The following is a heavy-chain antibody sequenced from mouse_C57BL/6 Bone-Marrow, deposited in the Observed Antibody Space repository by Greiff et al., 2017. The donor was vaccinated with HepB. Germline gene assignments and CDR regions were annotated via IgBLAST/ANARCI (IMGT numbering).Heavy chain of an antibody. V-gene: IGHV3-6*01. Sequence: EVQLQESGPGLVKPSQSLSLTCSVTGYSITSGYYWNWIRQFPGNKLEWMGYISYDGSNNYNPSLKNRISITRDTSKNQFFLKLNSVTTEDTATYYCARGHYYGSSHFDYWGQGTTLTVSS. J-gene: IGHJ2*01. CDR1: GYSITSGYY. D-gene: IGHD1-1*01. CDR3: ARGHYYGSSHFDY. CDR2: ISYDGSN.